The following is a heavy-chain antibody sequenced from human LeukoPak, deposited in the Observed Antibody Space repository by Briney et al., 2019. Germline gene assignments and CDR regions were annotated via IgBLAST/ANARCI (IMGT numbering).Heavy chain of an antibody. CDR3: ARESGIAARPLDY. V-gene: IGHV3-21*01. Sequence: PGGSLRLSCATSGFIFSSDSMIWVRQAPGKGLEWVSSISSTGAYIYYADSLKGRFTISRDNAKNSLYLQMNSLRAEDTAVYYCARESGIAARPLDYWGQGTLVTVSS. CDR2: ISSTGAYI. J-gene: IGHJ4*02. D-gene: IGHD6-6*01. CDR1: GFIFSSDS.